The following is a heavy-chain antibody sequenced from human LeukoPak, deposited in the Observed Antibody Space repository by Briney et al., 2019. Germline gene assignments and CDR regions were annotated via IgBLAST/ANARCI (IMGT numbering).Heavy chain of an antibody. CDR2: IVPIFATP. V-gene: IGHV1-69*05. D-gene: IGHD1-26*01. CDR1: GGTFSSSS. J-gene: IGHJ5*02. CDR3: ARGPYGWYYFDT. Sequence: SVKVSCKASGGTFSSSSISLVRQAPGQGLEWMGRIVPIFATPNYAQKFQGRITITTDESTNTAYMELTSLRSDDTAVYYCARGPYGWYYFDTWGQGTLVTVSS.